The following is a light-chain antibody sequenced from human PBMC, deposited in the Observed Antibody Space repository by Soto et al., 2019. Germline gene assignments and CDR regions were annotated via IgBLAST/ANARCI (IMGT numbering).Light chain of an antibody. J-gene: IGKJ1*01. CDR1: QIFSSGD. CDR2: GAS. Sequence: EIVMTQSPATLSVSPGERATLSCRAIQIFSSGDLALYQQKPGQGPRLLIYGASSRATGIPDRFSGSGSGTDFTLTISRLEPEDFAVYYCQQYGSSLRTFGQGTKVDI. V-gene: IGKV3-20*01. CDR3: QQYGSSLRT.